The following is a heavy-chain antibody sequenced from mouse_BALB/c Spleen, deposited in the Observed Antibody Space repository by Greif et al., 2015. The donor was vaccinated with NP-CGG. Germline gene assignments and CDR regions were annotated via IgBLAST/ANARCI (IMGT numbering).Heavy chain of an antibody. V-gene: IGHV14-3*02. Sequence: EVQLQESGAELVKPGASVKLSCTASGFNIKDTYMHWVKQRPEQGLEWIGRIDPANGNTKYDPKFQGKATITADTSSNTAYLQLSSLTSEDTAVYYCARWDWYFDVWGAGTTVTVSS. J-gene: IGHJ1*01. CDR2: IDPANGNT. CDR3: ARWDWYFDV. CDR1: GFNIKDTY.